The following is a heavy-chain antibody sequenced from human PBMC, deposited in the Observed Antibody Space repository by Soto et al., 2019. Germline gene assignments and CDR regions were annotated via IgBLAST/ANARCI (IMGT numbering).Heavy chain of an antibody. CDR3: VAGAYLAY. J-gene: IGHJ4*02. V-gene: IGHV4-34*01. Sequence: QVQLQQWGAGLLKPSETLSLTCAVSDGSLTDYLLTWIRQSPGKGLEWIGDINHRGSTNYSPSLKSRGTISVDTSRNHFSLKLTSLTAADTAVYYCVAGAYLAYWGQGTLVTVSS. CDR1: DGSLTDYL. CDR2: INHRGST.